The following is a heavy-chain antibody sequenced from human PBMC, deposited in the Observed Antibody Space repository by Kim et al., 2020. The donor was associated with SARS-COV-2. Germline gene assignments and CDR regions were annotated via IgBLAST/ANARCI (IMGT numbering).Heavy chain of an antibody. V-gene: IGHV4-34*01. CDR3: ARGGYYGSGWDWFDP. J-gene: IGHJ5*02. CDR1: GGSFSDYN. Sequence: SETLSLTCAVYGGSFSDYNWNWIRQPPGKGLEWLGKISHVGATNYNPSLRSRVTISVDTSKNQFSLELSSVTAADTAVYYCARGGYYGSGWDWFDPWGQG. CDR2: ISHVGAT. D-gene: IGHD3-10*01.